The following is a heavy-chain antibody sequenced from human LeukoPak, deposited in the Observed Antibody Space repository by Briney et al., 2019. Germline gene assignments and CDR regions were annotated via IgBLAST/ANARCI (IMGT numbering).Heavy chain of an antibody. CDR2: INHSGST. CDR3: ARHASGTGYSPFDY. Sequence: NASETLSLTCAVYGGSFSGYYWSWIRQPPGKGLEWIGEINHSGSTNYNPSLKSRVTISVDTSKNQFSLKLTSVTAADTAVYYCARHASGTGYSPFDYWGQGTLVTVSS. J-gene: IGHJ4*02. CDR1: GGSFSGYY. V-gene: IGHV4-34*01. D-gene: IGHD3/OR15-3a*01.